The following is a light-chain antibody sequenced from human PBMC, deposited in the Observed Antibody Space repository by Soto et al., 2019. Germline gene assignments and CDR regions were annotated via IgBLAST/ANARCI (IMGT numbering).Light chain of an antibody. J-gene: IGLJ2*01. CDR1: SNDVGTDNL. V-gene: IGLV2-23*01. CDR3: CSYGRSVV. CDR2: DAS. Sequence: QSALTQPASVSGSPGQSITISCTGISNDVGTDNLVSWYQHHPGKAPKLIIYDASKRPSGVPNRFSGSKSGNTASLTISGLHAEDEADYYCCSYGRSVVFGGGTKLTVL.